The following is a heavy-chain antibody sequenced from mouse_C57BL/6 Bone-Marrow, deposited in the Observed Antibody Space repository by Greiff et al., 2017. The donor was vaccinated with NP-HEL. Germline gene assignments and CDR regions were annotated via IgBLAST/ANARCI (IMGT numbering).Heavy chain of an antibody. CDR2: IRNKANGYTT. V-gene: IGHV7-3*01. J-gene: IGHJ2*01. CDR1: GFTFTNYY. D-gene: IGHD1-1*02. CDR3: ARYWYALDY. Sequence: EVKLMESGGGLVQPGGSLSLSCAASGFTFTNYYMSWVRQPPGKALAWLGFIRNKANGYTTEYSASVKGRFTISRDNSQSILYLQMNALRAEDSATYYCARYWYALDYWGQGTTLTVSS.